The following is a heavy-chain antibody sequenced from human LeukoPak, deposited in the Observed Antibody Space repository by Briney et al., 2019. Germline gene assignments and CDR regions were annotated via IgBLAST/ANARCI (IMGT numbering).Heavy chain of an antibody. CDR1: GGSVSSGSYY. D-gene: IGHD5-18*01. CDR2: IYYSAGT. J-gene: IGHJ4*02. Sequence: SETLSLTCTVSGGSVSSGSYYWSWIRQPPGKGLEWIGYIYYSAGTNYNPSLKSRVTISVDTSNNQFSLKLSSVTAADTAVYYCARGSRGCSYGWGQGTLVTVSS. CDR3: ARGSRGCSYG. V-gene: IGHV4-61*01.